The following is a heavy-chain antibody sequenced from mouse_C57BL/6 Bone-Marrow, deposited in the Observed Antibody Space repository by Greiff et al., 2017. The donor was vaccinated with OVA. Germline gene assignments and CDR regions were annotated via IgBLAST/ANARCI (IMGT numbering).Heavy chain of an antibody. V-gene: IGHV1-9*01. CDR3: ARSDGDDCYWDFDV. Sequence: QVQLQQSGAELMKPGASVKLSCKATGYTFTGYWIEWVKQRPGHGLEWIGEILPGSGSTNYNEKFKGKSTFTSDPASNTTYMQLSSLTTEDSAIDDCARSDGDDCYWDFDVWGTGTTVTVSS. CDR2: ILPGSGST. CDR1: GYTFTGYW. J-gene: IGHJ1*03. D-gene: IGHD2-2*01.